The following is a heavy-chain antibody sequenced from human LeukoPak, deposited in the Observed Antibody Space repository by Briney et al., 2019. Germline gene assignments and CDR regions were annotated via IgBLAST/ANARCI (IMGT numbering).Heavy chain of an antibody. CDR1: GFTFSSYE. Sequence: GGSLRLSCAASGFTFSSYEMNWVRQAPGKGLEWVSYISSSGSTIYYADSVKGRFTISRDNAKNSLYLQMNSLRAEDTAVYYCARTREVPTWGWYFDLWGRGTLVTVSS. CDR3: ARTREVPTWGWYFDL. CDR2: ISSSGSTI. V-gene: IGHV3-48*03. D-gene: IGHD5-12*01. J-gene: IGHJ2*01.